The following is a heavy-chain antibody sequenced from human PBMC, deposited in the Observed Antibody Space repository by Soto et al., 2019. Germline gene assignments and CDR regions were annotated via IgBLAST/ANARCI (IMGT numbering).Heavy chain of an antibody. J-gene: IGHJ4*02. CDR3: ARCMGFDGSGYAFFDS. D-gene: IGHD3-10*01. V-gene: IGHV3-21*01. CDR2: VSSSSSYI. CDR1: GFTFSGHT. Sequence: EVQLVESGGGLFKPGGSLRLSCAASGFTFSGHTINWVRQAPGKGLEWVSSVSSSSSYIYYADSVKGRFTVSRDNAEKSLYLQMNSLRAEDTAIYYCARCMGFDGSGYAFFDSWGQGTLVTVSS.